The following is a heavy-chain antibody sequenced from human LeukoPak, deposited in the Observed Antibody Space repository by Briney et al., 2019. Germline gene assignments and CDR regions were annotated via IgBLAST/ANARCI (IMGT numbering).Heavy chain of an antibody. J-gene: IGHJ5*02. CDR2: IYTSGST. V-gene: IGHV4-61*02. D-gene: IGHD3-10*01. Sequence: SETLSLTCTVSGDSLSSGDYYWSWFRQPAGRGLEWIGRIYTSGSTNYNPSLKSRVSLSVDTSRNQFSLTLSSVTAADTAVYYCARHRLIWFGELLYPNWFDPWGQGTLVTVSS. CDR3: ARHRLIWFGELLYPNWFDP. CDR1: GDSLSSGDYY.